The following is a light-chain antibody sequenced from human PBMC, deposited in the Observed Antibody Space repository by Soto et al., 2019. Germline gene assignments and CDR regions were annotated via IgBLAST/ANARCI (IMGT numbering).Light chain of an antibody. CDR3: QQYNNWPQT. J-gene: IGKJ1*01. V-gene: IGKV3-15*01. Sequence: EIVLTQSPGTLSLSPGERATLSCRASQSVRSAYLAWYQQKPGQAPRLLIYGASTRATDIPARFSGSGSGTEFTLTISSLQSEDFAEYHCQQYNNWPQTFGQGTKVDIK. CDR1: QSVRSAY. CDR2: GAS.